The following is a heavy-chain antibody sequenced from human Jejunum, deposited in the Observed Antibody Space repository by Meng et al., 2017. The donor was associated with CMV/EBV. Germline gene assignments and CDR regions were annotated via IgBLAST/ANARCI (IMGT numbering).Heavy chain of an antibody. CDR1: GFSFNPNR. CDR3: ARMGYGFEFFDV. CDR2: MNADGSET. Sequence: ASGFSFNPNRMNWVRQAPGEGLEWVANMNADGSETYYVDSVRGRFTISRDNAKYSLYLQMNGLRVEDTAVYYCARMGYGFEFFDVWGQGTMVTVSS. D-gene: IGHD5-12*01. J-gene: IGHJ3*01. V-gene: IGHV3-7*01.